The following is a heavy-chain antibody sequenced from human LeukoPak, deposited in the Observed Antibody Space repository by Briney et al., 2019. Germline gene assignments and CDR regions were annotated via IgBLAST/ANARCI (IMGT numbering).Heavy chain of an antibody. CDR1: GGTFSSYA. Sequence: SVKVSCKASGGTFSSYAISWVRQAPGQGLEWMGGIIPIFGTANYAQKFQGRVTITADESTSTAYMELSSLRSEDTAVYYCARGIAARPDRSYYYYGMDVWGQGTTVTVSS. V-gene: IGHV1-69*13. D-gene: IGHD6-6*01. J-gene: IGHJ6*02. CDR2: IIPIFGTA. CDR3: ARGIAARPDRSYYYYGMDV.